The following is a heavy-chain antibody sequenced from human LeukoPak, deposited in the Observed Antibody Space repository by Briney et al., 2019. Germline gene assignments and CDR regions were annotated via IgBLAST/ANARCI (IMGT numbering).Heavy chain of an antibody. CDR3: AKVMKGSERLTMVRGVIIKTAGLYYMDV. J-gene: IGHJ6*03. CDR1: GFTLDDYG. V-gene: IGHV3-20*04. CDR2: INWNGGST. Sequence: GGSLRLSCAASGFTLDDYGMSWVRQAPGKGLEWVSGINWNGGSTGYADSVKGRFTISRDNSKNTVYLQMNSLRAEDTAVYYCAKVMKGSERLTMVRGVIIKTAGLYYMDVWGKGTTVTVSS. D-gene: IGHD3-10*01.